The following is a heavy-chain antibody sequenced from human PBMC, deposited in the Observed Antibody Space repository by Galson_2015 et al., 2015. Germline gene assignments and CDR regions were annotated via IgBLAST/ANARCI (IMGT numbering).Heavy chain of an antibody. J-gene: IGHJ3*02. D-gene: IGHD1-26*01. CDR1: GYTFTGYY. Sequence: SVKVSCKASGYTFTGYYMHWVRQAPGQGLEWMGRINPNSGGTNYAQKFQGRVTMTRDTSISTAYMELSRLRSDDTAVYYCARDRIVGATVLYAFDIWGQGTMVTVSS. CDR2: INPNSGGT. V-gene: IGHV1-2*06. CDR3: ARDRIVGATVLYAFDI.